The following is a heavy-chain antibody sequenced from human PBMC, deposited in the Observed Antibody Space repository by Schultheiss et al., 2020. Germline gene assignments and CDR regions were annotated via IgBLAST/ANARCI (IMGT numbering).Heavy chain of an antibody. CDR2: INHSGST. CDR3: ARGGGIMITFGGVIIQRTTQFDP. D-gene: IGHD3-16*01. V-gene: IGHV4-34*01. J-gene: IGHJ5*02. Sequence: SETLSLTCAVYGGSFSGYYWSWIRQPPGKGLEWIGEINHSGSTNYNPSLKSRVTISVDTSKNQFSLKLSSVTAADTAVYYCARGGGIMITFGGVIIQRTTQFDPWGQGSLGTVSS. CDR1: GGSFSGYY.